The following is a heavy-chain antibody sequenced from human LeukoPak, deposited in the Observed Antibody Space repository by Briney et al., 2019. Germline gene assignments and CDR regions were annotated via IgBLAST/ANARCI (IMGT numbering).Heavy chain of an antibody. CDR1: GYTFTSYY. CDR2: INPSGGST. V-gene: IGHV1-46*01. CDR3: ARGEGFDWLLGRPFDY. Sequence: ASVKVSCKASGYTFTSYYMHWVRQAPGQGLEWMGIINPSGGSTSYAQKFQGRVTMTRDTSTSTVYMELSSLRSEDTAVYYCARGEGFDWLLGRPFDYWGQGTLVTASS. J-gene: IGHJ4*02. D-gene: IGHD3-9*01.